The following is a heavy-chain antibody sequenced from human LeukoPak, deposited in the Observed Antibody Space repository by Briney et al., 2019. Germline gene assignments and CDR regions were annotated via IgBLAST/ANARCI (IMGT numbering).Heavy chain of an antibody. CDR2: IIPIFGTA. CDR3: ASQWVNYDFWSGLQN. J-gene: IGHJ4*02. CDR1: GGTFSSYA. D-gene: IGHD3-3*01. V-gene: IGHV1-69*05. Sequence: SVKVSCKASGGTFSSYAISWVRQAPGQGLEWMGRIIPIFGTANYAQKFQGRVTITTDESTSTAYMELSSLRSEDTAVYYCASQWVNYDFWSGLQNWGQGTLVTVSS.